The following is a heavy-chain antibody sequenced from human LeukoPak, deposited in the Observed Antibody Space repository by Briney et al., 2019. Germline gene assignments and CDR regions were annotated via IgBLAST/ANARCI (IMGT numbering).Heavy chain of an antibody. CDR1: GFTFRSYT. Sequence: GGSLRLSCAASGFTFRSYTMNWVRQAPGKGLEWVSYISSGSTTIYYADSVKGRFTISRDNAKNSLYLQMNSLRAEDTAVYYCARGISELDYWGQGTLVSVSS. J-gene: IGHJ4*02. V-gene: IGHV3-48*01. CDR3: ARGISELDY. D-gene: IGHD1-26*01. CDR2: ISSGSTTI.